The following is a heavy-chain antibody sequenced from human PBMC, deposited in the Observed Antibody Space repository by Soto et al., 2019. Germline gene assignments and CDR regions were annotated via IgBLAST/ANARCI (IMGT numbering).Heavy chain of an antibody. V-gene: IGHV1-18*01. D-gene: IGHD3-22*01. CDR1: GYTFTSYC. CDR2: ISACNGNT. Sequence: ASVKVSCKASGYTFTSYCISWVRQAPGQGLEWMGWISACNGNTNYAQKLQGRVTMTTDTSTSTAYMELRSLRSDDTAVYYCAIPDPTYYYDSSGYYPPDAFDIWGQGTMVTVSS. J-gene: IGHJ3*02. CDR3: AIPDPTYYYDSSGYYPPDAFDI.